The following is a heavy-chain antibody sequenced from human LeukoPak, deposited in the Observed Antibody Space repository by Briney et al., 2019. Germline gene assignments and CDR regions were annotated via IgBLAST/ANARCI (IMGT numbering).Heavy chain of an antibody. D-gene: IGHD3-16*02. Sequence: VASVKVSCKASGYTFTGYYMHWVRQAPGQGLEWMGWINPNSGGTNYAQKFQGRVTMTRDTSISTAYMELSRLRSDATAVYYCATRGEADYDWGRYRLPLDYWGQGTMVTVSS. CDR3: ATRGEADYDWGRYRLPLDY. V-gene: IGHV1-2*02. CDR2: INPNSGGT. CDR1: GYTFTGYY. J-gene: IGHJ4*02.